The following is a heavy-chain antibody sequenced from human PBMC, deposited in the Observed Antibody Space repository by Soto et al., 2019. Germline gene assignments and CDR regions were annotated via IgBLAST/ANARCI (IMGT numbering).Heavy chain of an antibody. D-gene: IGHD3-22*01. J-gene: IGHJ6*02. V-gene: IGHV4-34*01. CDR2: INHSGST. CDR1: GGSFSGYY. CDR3: ARFLWGGDSSGYYSHYYYYGMDV. Sequence: PSETLSLTCAVYGGSFSGYYWRWIRQPPGKGLEWIGEINHSGSTNYNPSLKSRVTISVDTSKNQFSLKLSSVTAADTAVYYCARFLWGGDSSGYYSHYYYYGMDVWGQGTTVTVSS.